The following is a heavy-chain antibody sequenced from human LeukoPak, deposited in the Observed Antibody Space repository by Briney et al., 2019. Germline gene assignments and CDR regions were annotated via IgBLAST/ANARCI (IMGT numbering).Heavy chain of an antibody. CDR2: ISAYNGNT. V-gene: IGHV1-18*01. J-gene: IGHJ4*02. Sequence: ASVKVSCKASGYTFTSYGISWVRQAPGQGLEWMGWISAYNGNTNYAQRLQGRVTMTTDTSTSTAYMELRSLRSDDTAAYYCARDLYYSSGWYSDYWGQGTLVTVSS. CDR3: ARDLYYSSGWYSDY. CDR1: GYTFTSYG. D-gene: IGHD6-19*01.